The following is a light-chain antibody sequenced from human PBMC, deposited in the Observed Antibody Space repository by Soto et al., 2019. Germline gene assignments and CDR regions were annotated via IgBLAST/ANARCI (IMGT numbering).Light chain of an antibody. J-gene: IGKJ4*01. CDR2: GAS. V-gene: IGKV3-15*01. CDR3: QQYNNWPLT. Sequence: EIVLRQSPATLSLSPGERATLSCRASQSVSSSYLAWYQQKPGQAPRLLIYGASTRATGIPARFSGSGSGTEFTLTISSLQSEDFAVYYCQQYNNWPLTFGGGTKVDIK. CDR1: QSVSSSY.